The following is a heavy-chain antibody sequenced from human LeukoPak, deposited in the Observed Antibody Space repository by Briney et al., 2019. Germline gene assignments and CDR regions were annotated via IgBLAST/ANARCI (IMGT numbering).Heavy chain of an antibody. CDR2: INHSGST. V-gene: IGHV4-34*01. J-gene: IGHJ6*03. CDR1: GGSFSGYY. D-gene: IGHD6-19*01. Sequence: TSETLSLTCAVYGGSFSGYYWSWIRQPPGKGLEWIGEINHSGSTNYNPSLKSRVTISVDTSKNQFSLKLSSVTAADTAVYYCARHVRQWLVPRYYYYYMDVWGKGTTVTISS. CDR3: ARHVRQWLVPRYYYYYMDV.